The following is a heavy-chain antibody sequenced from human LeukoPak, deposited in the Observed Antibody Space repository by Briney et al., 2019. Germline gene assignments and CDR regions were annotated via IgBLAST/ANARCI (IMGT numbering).Heavy chain of an antibody. Sequence: PGGSLRLSCAASGFTFSDYYMSWMRQAPGKGREGVSYISSSSSTIYYADSVKGRFTISRDNAKNALYLQMNSLRAEDTAVYYCSRDIYYDSSGYYGSVYWGQGTLVTVSS. V-gene: IGHV3-11*04. D-gene: IGHD3-22*01. CDR1: GFTFSDYY. J-gene: IGHJ4*02. CDR2: ISSSSSTI. CDR3: SRDIYYDSSGYYGSVY.